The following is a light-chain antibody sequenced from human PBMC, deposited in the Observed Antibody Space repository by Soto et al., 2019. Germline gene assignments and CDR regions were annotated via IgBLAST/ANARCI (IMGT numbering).Light chain of an antibody. CDR2: EVS. CDR1: SSDVGAYNY. CDR3: TSYAGSDIWV. Sequence: QSALTQPPSASGSPGQSVTISCTGTSSDVGAYNYVSWYQQYPGKAPTLMIYEVSKRPSGVPDRFSGSKSGKTASLTGSGLQPEDEADYYCTSYAGSDIWVFGGGTKVTVL. V-gene: IGLV2-8*01. J-gene: IGLJ3*02.